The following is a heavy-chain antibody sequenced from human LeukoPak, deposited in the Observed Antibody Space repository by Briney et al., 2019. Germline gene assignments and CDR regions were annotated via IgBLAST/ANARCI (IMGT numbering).Heavy chain of an antibody. CDR2: IYHSGST. J-gene: IGHJ3*02. Sequence: SETLSLTCTVSGGSISSGGYSWSWIRQPPGKGLEWIGYIYHSGSTYYNPSLKSRVTISVDRSKNQFSLKLSSVTAADTAVYYCARTENYYDSSGPPSGAFDIWGQGTMVTVSS. V-gene: IGHV4-30-2*01. CDR3: ARTENYYDSSGPPSGAFDI. CDR1: GGSISSGGYS. D-gene: IGHD3-22*01.